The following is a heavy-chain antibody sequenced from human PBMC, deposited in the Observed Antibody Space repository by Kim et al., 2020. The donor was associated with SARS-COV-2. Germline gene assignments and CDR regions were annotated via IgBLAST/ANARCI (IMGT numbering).Heavy chain of an antibody. J-gene: IGHJ4*02. CDR1: GGSFSGYY. CDR3: ARGRVAARPGGGDY. V-gene: IGHV4-34*01. D-gene: IGHD6-6*01. CDR2: INHSGST. Sequence: SETLSLTCAVYGGSFSGYYWSWIRQPPGKGLEWIGEINHSGSTNYNPSLKSRVTISVDTSKNQFSLKLSSVTAADTAVYYCARGRVAARPGGGDYWGQGT.